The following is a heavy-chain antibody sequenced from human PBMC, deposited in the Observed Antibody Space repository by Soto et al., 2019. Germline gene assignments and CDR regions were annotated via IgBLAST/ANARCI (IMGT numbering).Heavy chain of an antibody. CDR1: GGSISRSGFA. Sequence: QLQLQESGSGLVKTSQTLSLTCEVSGGSISRSGFAWTWIRQPPGKGLEWIGYIYHDERTYYKPSLKSRVNMSVDRSKNQFFLKLNSVTAADTAVYYCARLVTASAGSWFDTWGRGTLVTVSS. J-gene: IGHJ5*02. CDR3: ARLVTASAGSWFDT. CDR2: IYHDERT. D-gene: IGHD2-21*02. V-gene: IGHV4-30-2*01.